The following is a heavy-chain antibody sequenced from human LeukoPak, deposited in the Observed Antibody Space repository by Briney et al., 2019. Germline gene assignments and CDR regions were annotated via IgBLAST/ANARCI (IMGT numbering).Heavy chain of an antibody. CDR3: AKIALVAGKNVDY. J-gene: IGHJ4*02. Sequence: GGSLRLSCAASGFTFSSYGMHWVCQAPGKGLEWVAVIWFDGSNKYSADSVKGRFTISRDNSKNTLYLQMNSLRAEDTAVYYCAKIALVAGKNVDYWGQGTLVTVSS. CDR1: GFTFSSYG. V-gene: IGHV3-33*06. CDR2: IWFDGSNK. D-gene: IGHD6-19*01.